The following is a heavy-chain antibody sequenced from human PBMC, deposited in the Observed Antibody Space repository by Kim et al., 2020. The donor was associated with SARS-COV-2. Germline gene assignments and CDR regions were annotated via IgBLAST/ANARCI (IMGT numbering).Heavy chain of an antibody. V-gene: IGHV4-31*03. D-gene: IGHD3-9*01. Sequence: SETLSLTCTVSGGSISSGGYYWSWIRQHPGKGLEWIGYIYYSGSTYYNPSLKSRVTISVDTSKNQFSLKLSSVTAADTAVYYCARGYFKRRYEDILTSTPTQYYYYYGMDVWGQGTTVTVSS. CDR3: ARGYFKRRYEDILTSTPTQYYYYYGMDV. CDR1: GGSISSGGYY. CDR2: IYYSGST. J-gene: IGHJ6*02.